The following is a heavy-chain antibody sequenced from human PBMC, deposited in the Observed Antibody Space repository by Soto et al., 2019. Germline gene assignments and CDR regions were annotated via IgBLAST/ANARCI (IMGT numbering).Heavy chain of an antibody. CDR1: GFTFNNKW. CDR2: IDGAAATT. D-gene: IGHD1-26*01. Sequence: SLRLSCTASGFTFNNKWMHWVRQAPGKGLVWLSRIDGAAATTNYADSVKGRFTISRDNAKNIVFLHVNGLTDEDTAVYYCARGGAMGVDYWGQGTLVTISS. CDR3: ARGGAMGVDY. J-gene: IGHJ4*02. V-gene: IGHV3-74*01.